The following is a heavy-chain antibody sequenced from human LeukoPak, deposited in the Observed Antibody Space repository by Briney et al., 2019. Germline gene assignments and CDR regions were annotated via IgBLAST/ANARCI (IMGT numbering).Heavy chain of an antibody. CDR2: MNPNSGGT. D-gene: IGHD2/OR15-2a*01. J-gene: IGHJ3*01. CDR3: ARDLGSTVIVGGDAFDL. CDR1: GYIFSDYY. Sequence: GASVKVSCKASGYIFSDYYLHWVRQAPGQRLEWMGWMNPNSGGTNYAQKFQGRITMTGDTSTAYLELSRLRSDDTAVYYCARDLGSTVIVGGDAFDLWGQGTMVTVSS. V-gene: IGHV1-2*02.